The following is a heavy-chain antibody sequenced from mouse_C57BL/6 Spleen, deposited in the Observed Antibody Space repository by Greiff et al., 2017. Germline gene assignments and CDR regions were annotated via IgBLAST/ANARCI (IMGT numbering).Heavy chain of an antibody. CDR1: GFNIKDDY. V-gene: IGHV14-4*01. J-gene: IGHJ2*01. CDR3: TTFITTVVSEND. D-gene: IGHD1-1*01. CDR2: IDPENGDT. Sequence: VQLQQSGAELVRPGASVKLSCTASGFNIKDDYMHWVKQRPEQGLEWIGWIDPENGDTEYASKFQGKATITADTSSNTAYLQLSSLTSEDTAVYYCTTFITTVVSENDWGQGTTLTVSS.